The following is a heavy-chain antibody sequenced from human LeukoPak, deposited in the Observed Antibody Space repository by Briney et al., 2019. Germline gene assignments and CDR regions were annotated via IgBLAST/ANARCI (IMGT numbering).Heavy chain of an antibody. CDR2: VSSSSSYI. V-gene: IGHV3-21*01. J-gene: IGHJ4*02. CDR3: ARGAAAGNADY. Sequence: GGSLRLSCAASGFTFSSYSMNWVRQAPGKGLEWVSSVSSSSSYIYYADSVKGRFTISRDNAKYSLYLQMNSLRAEDTAVYYCARGAAAGNADYWGQGTLVTVSP. D-gene: IGHD6-13*01. CDR1: GFTFSSYS.